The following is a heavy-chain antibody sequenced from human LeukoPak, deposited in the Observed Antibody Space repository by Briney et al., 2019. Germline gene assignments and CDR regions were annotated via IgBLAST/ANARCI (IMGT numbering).Heavy chain of an antibody. CDR3: AADYTSRSYRFDH. D-gene: IGHD3-10*01. J-gene: IGHJ4*02. CDR2: IYHSGST. CDR1: GASISSGDYS. V-gene: IGHV4-30-2*01. Sequence: SETLSLTCAVSGASISSGDYSWSWIRQPPGTGLEWIGYIYHSGSTTYNPSLKSRLTISLDRSKNQISLKLNSVTAADTAVYYCAADYTSRSYRFDHWGQGTLVTVSS.